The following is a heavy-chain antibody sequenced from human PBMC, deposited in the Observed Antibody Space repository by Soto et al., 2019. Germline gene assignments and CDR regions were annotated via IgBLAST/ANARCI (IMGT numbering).Heavy chain of an antibody. Sequence: ASVKVSCKASGYTFTSYYMHWVRQTPGQGLEWMGIINPSGGSTSYAQKFQGRVTMTRDTSTSTVYMELSSLRSEDTAVYYCARGDCTNGVCYQYYFDYWGQGTLVTVSS. J-gene: IGHJ4*02. CDR2: INPSGGST. CDR1: GYTFTSYY. V-gene: IGHV1-46*01. D-gene: IGHD2-8*01. CDR3: ARGDCTNGVCYQYYFDY.